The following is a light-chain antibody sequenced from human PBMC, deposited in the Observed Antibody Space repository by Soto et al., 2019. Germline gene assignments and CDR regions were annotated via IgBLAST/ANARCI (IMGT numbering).Light chain of an antibody. Sequence: EILMTQSPATLSVSPGDRATISCRASQSVSSNLAWYQQKPGQAPRLLIYGASTIATGIPTRFSGSGSGTEFTLTISRLQSEYFAVYYCHQYNNWPQFGQGTKVEIK. V-gene: IGKV3-15*01. CDR2: GAS. CDR3: HQYNNWPQ. J-gene: IGKJ1*01. CDR1: QSVSSN.